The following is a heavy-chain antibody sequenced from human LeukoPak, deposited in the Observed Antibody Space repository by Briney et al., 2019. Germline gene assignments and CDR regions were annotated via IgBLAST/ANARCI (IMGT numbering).Heavy chain of an antibody. CDR2: INPNSGGT. J-gene: IGHJ6*03. D-gene: IGHD3-10*01. Sequence: ASVKVSCKASGYTFTSYYMHWVRQAPGQGLEWMGWINPNSGGTNYAQKFQGRVTMTRDTSISTAYMELSRLRSDDTAVYYCARDTDYYGSGSPSPYYMDVWGKGTTVTVSS. CDR1: GYTFTSYY. CDR3: ARDTDYYGSGSPSPYYMDV. V-gene: IGHV1-2*02.